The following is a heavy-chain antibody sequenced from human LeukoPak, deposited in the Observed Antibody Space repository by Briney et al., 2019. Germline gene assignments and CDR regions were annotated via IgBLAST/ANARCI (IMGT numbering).Heavy chain of an antibody. J-gene: IGHJ4*02. CDR2: ISYDGSNK. CDR3: ARDGRSSAFDY. Sequence: PGGSLRLSCAASGFTFSNYGMHWVRQAPGKGLEWVAVISYDGSNKYYADSVKGRFTISRDDSKNTLFLQMNSLRAEDTAVYYCARDGRSSAFDYWGQGTLVTVSS. D-gene: IGHD6-19*01. V-gene: IGHV3-30*03. CDR1: GFTFSNYG.